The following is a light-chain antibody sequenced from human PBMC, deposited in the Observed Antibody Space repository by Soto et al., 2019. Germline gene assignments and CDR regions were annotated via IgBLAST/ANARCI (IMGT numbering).Light chain of an antibody. CDR2: GAS. CDR1: QSISGA. J-gene: IGKJ1*01. V-gene: IGKV3-15*01. Sequence: EIVMAQSPATLSVSPGGRASLSCRASQSISGALAWYQQKPGQAPRLLIYGASTRATSFPARFSGSGSGTDFTLTISSLQSEDFAVYYCQQYNNWPWTFGQGTKVDIK. CDR3: QQYNNWPWT.